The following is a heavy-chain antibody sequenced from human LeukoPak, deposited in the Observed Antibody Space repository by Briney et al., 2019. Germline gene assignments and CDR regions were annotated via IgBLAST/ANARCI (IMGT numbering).Heavy chain of an antibody. CDR1: GITFSDHY. D-gene: IGHD3-10*01. CDR3: ARTKSENAYGQHHGLDN. V-gene: IGHV3-11*01. CDR2: ISSSGRTI. Sequence: PGGSLRLSCAASGITFSDHYMNWIRQAPGKGLEWVSYISSSGRTIDYAGSVKGRFTISRDNAKKSLYLQMNSLRTEDTAVYYCARTKSENAYGQHHGLDNWGQGILVTVSS. J-gene: IGHJ4*02.